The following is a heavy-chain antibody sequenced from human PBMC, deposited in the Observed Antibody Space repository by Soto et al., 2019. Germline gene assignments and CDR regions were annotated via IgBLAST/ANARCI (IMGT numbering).Heavy chain of an antibody. CDR2: IYYSGST. CDR1: GGSISSYY. V-gene: IGHV4-59*01. Sequence: SETLSLTCTVSGGSISSYYWSWIRQPPGKGLEWIGYIYYSGSTNYNPSLKSRVTISVDTSKNQFSLKLSSVTAADTAVYYCARGHVDTAMVGAFDIWGQGTMVTASS. D-gene: IGHD5-18*01. J-gene: IGHJ3*02. CDR3: ARGHVDTAMVGAFDI.